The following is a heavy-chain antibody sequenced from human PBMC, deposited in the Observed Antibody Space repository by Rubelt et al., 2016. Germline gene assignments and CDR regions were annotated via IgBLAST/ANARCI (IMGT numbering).Heavy chain of an antibody. D-gene: IGHD3-22*01. V-gene: IGHV4-61*01. J-gene: IGHJ5*02. CDR1: GGSVTSGSYY. CDR3: ARSHYKDSSAYFP. Sequence: QVQLQESGPGLVKPSETLSLTCTVSGGSVTSGSYYVSWIRQPPGKGLEWIGYIYHSGSTNYNSSLKSRVTISLETSKSQFALNLRCVAAADAAAYYWARSHYKDSSAYFPWGQGTLVTVSS. CDR2: IYHSGST.